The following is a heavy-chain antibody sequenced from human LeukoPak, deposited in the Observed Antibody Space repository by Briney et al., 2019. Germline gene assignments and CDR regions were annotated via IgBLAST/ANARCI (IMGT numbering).Heavy chain of an antibody. Sequence: SETLPLTCAVSGYSISSGYYWGWIRQPPGKGLEWIGSIYHSGSTYYNPSLKSRVTISVDTSKNQFSLKLSSVTAADTAVYYCARGATIAVAGQDDAFDIWGQGTMVTVSS. D-gene: IGHD6-19*01. CDR1: GYSISSGYY. CDR3: ARGATIAVAGQDDAFDI. CDR2: IYHSGST. V-gene: IGHV4-38-2*01. J-gene: IGHJ3*02.